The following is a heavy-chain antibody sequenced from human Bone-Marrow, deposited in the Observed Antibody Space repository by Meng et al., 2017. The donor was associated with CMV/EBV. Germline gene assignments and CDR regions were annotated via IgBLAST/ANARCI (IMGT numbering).Heavy chain of an antibody. D-gene: IGHD4-11*01. V-gene: IGHV1-46*01. Sequence: ASVKVSCKASGYTFTSYYMHWVRQAPGQGLEWMGIINPSGGSTSYAQKFQGRVTITADKSTSTAYMELSSLRSEDTAVYYCARGSMTTEYYFDYWGQGTLVTVSS. J-gene: IGHJ4*02. CDR2: INPSGGST. CDR1: GYTFTSYY. CDR3: ARGSMTTEYYFDY.